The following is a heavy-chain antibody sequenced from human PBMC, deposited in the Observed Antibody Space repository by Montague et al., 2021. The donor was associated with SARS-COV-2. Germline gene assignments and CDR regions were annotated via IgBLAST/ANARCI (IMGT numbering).Heavy chain of an antibody. V-gene: IGHV4-31*03. CDR1: GASISSGSYY. J-gene: IGHJ4*02. Sequence: TLSTCTVSGASISSGSYYWNWIRQLPGKGLEWIGYIHHSGSTYYTPSLQSRVAISVDTSKNEFSLKMTAVTAADTAVYYCARDGDEGYFFEYWGKGLLVTVSS. D-gene: IGHD2/OR15-2a*01. CDR3: ARDGDEGYFFEY. CDR2: IHHSGST.